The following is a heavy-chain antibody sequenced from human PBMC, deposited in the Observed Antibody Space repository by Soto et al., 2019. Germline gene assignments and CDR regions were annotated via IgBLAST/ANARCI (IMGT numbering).Heavy chain of an antibody. V-gene: IGHV1-18*04. CDR2: ISAYNGNT. J-gene: IGHJ5*02. D-gene: IGHD3-22*01. CDR3: AREPSQYSYDSSGPNWFDP. CDR1: GYTFTSYG. Sequence: GASVKVSCKASGYTFTSYGISWVRQAPGQGLEWMGWISAYNGNTNYAQKLQGRVTMTTDTSTSTAYMELRSLRSDDTAVYYCAREPSQYSYDSSGPNWFDPWGQGTLVTVSS.